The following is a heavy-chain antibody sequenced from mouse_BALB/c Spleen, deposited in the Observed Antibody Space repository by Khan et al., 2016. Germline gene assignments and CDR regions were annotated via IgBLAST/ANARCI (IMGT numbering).Heavy chain of an antibody. CDR3: ARARYSVDY. CDR1: GYTFSNYW. CDR2: ILPGSGYS. V-gene: IGHV1-9*01. J-gene: IGHJ4*01. Sequence: VQLQESGAELMKPGASVKISCKATGYTFSNYWIEWVKQRPGHGLEWIGDILPGSGYSNSNENFKGKATFTADASSNTAYMQLISLTSEDSAVYFCARARYSVDYWGQGTSVTVSS.